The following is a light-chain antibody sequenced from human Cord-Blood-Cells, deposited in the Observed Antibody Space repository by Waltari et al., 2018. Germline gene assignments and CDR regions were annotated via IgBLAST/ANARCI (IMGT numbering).Light chain of an antibody. CDR2: DVS. CDR3: SSYTSSSTYV. V-gene: IGLV2-14*03. CDR1: RSDAGGYIY. J-gene: IGLJ1*01. Sequence: QSALTQPASVSGSPGQSLTSSCPGTRSDAGGYIYVSWYHHHPSTAPKPMIYDVSKRPSGVSNRFSGSKSGNTASLTISGLQAEDEADYYCSSYTSSSTYVFGTGTKVTVL.